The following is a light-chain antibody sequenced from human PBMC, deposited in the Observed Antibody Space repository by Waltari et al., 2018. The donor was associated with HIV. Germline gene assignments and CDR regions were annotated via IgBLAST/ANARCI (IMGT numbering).Light chain of an antibody. J-gene: IGKJ5*01. V-gene: IGKV1-39*01. CDR2: AAS. CDR1: QNITNH. Sequence: DVQVAQSPSSLSASVGDRITITCRASQNITNHLNWYLQRPGKPPYILINAASNLISGVPSRFSGRGSGTDFNLTISSLQAEDFVPYYCQQSYSIPVTFGQGTRLE. CDR3: QQSYSIPVT.